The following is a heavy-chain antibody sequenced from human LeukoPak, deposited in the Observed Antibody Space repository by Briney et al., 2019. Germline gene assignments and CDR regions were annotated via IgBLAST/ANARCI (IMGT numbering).Heavy chain of an antibody. CDR1: GYTFTGYY. CDR3: ALAAAGLNYFDP. D-gene: IGHD6-13*01. CDR2: INPNSGST. J-gene: IGHJ5*02. Sequence: ASVKVSCKASGYTFTGYYMHWVRQAPGQGLEWMGWINPNSGSTNYAQKFQGRVTMTRDTSISTAYMDLSRLRSDDTAVYYCALAAAGLNYFDPWGQGTLVTVSS. V-gene: IGHV1-2*02.